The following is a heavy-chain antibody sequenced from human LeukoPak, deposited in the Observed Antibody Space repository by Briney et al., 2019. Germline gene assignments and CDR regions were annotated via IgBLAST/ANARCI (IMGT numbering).Heavy chain of an antibody. CDR3: AKKSCSGGSCYGGSNYDY. D-gene: IGHD2-15*01. CDR1: VFTFSRYA. V-gene: IGHV3-23*01. J-gene: IGHJ4*02. CDR2: ITVSGDNT. Sequence: PGLCLRLSCAACVFTFSRYAMRWVRPAPGKGVEWVSAITVSGDNTYYADSVKGRFTISRDSSKNTLYLQMNSLRAEDTAIYYCAKKSCSGGSCYGGSNYDYWGQGALVTVSS.